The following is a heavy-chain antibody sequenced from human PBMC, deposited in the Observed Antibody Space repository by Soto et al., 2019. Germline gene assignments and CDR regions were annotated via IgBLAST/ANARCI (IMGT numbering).Heavy chain of an antibody. D-gene: IGHD1-26*01. J-gene: IGHJ6*02. CDR3: AGDRRAAGSFNDMDV. Sequence: ASVKVSCKASGYTFTDDFIHWVRQAPGQGLEWMGWILPATGGTNYAQKFRGRFTMTSEMPASVAYMEVTSLTSDDTAVYYCAGDRRAAGSFNDMDVWGQGTTVTVSS. CDR2: ILPATGGT. V-gene: IGHV1-2*02. CDR1: GYTFTDDF.